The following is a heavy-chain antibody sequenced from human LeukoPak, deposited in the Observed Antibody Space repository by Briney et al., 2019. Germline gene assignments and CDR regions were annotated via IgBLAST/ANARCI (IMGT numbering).Heavy chain of an antibody. D-gene: IGHD3-22*01. CDR3: ARLGIAYYYDSSGINDASDI. CDR2: IIPIFGTA. CDR1: GGTFSSYA. J-gene: IGHJ3*02. Sequence: SVKVSCKASGGTFSSYAISWVRQAPGQGLEWMGRIIPIFGTANYAQKFQGRVTITTDESTSTAYMELSSLRSEDTAVYYCARLGIAYYYDSSGINDASDIWGQGTMVTVSS. V-gene: IGHV1-69*05.